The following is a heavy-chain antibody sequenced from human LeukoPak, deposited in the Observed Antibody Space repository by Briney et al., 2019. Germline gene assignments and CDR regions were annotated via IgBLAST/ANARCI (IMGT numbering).Heavy chain of an antibody. CDR1: GFTFTCCW. D-gene: IGHD5-12*01. CDR2: IKQDGSEK. Sequence: GGSLRLSCAASGFTFTCCWMNWVRQAPGKGLEWVATIKQDGSEKYCVDSVKGRFTISRDNAKDSVHLQMNSLRVEDTAVYYCARDGATSGYALLDYWGQGALVTVSS. CDR3: ARDGATSGYALLDY. J-gene: IGHJ4*02. V-gene: IGHV3-7*01.